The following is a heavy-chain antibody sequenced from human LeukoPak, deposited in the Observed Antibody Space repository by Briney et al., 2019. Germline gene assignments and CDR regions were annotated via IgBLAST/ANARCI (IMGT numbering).Heavy chain of an antibody. J-gene: IGHJ3*02. CDR2: ISAYNGNT. CDR3: ASLAGGNSESGDAFDI. V-gene: IGHV1-18*01. CDR1: GGTFSNYV. Sequence: ASVKVSCKASGGTFSNYVISWVRQAPGQGLEWMGWISAYNGNTNYAQKLQGRVTMTTDTSTSTAYMELRSLRSDDTAVYYCASLAGGNSESGDAFDIWAKGQWSPSLQ. D-gene: IGHD4-23*01.